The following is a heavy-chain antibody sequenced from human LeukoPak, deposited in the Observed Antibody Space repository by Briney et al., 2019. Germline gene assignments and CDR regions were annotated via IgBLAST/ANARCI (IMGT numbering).Heavy chain of an antibody. Sequence: GGSLRLSCAASGFTFSGYGMHWVRQAPGKGLEWGAFIRYDGSNKYYADSVKGRFTISRDNSKNTLYLQMNSLRAEDTAVYYCAKDQGNGIVGAMGFDYWGQGTLVTVSS. V-gene: IGHV3-30*02. D-gene: IGHD1-26*01. CDR3: AKDQGNGIVGAMGFDY. CDR1: GFTFSGYG. CDR2: IRYDGSNK. J-gene: IGHJ4*02.